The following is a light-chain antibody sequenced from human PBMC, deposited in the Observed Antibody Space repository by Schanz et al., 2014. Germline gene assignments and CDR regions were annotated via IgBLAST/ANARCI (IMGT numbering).Light chain of an antibody. V-gene: IGLV2-14*03. CDR1: SSDVGGFDY. Sequence: QSALTQPASVSGSPGQLITISCTGTSSDVGGFDYVSWYQHHPGKAPKVMIYDVTNRPSGISNRFSGSKSGNTASLTISGLQAEDEADYYCSSYASGTRLVFGGGTKLTVL. CDR3: SSYASGTRLV. J-gene: IGLJ2*01. CDR2: DVT.